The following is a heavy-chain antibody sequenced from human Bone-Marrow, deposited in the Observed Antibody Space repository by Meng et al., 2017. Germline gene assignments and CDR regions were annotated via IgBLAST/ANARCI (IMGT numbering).Heavy chain of an antibody. CDR1: GGSISSYY. Sequence: SETLSLTCTVSGGSISSYYWSWIRQPPGKGLEWIRYIYYSGSTNYNPSLKSRVTISVDTSKNQFSLKLSSVTAADTAVYYCAIGPGYSSGWYGNSFDYWGQGTLVTVSS. CDR2: IYYSGST. V-gene: IGHV4-59*01. D-gene: IGHD6-19*01. J-gene: IGHJ4*02. CDR3: AIGPGYSSGWYGNSFDY.